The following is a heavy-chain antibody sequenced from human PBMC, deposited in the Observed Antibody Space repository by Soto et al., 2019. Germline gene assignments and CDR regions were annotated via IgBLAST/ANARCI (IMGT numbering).Heavy chain of an antibody. CDR3: GRALGYANGAAS. CDR1: GYTFTNYA. V-gene: IGHV1-3*01. Sequence: ASVRVSCKASGYTFTNYAMRWVRQAPGQRLEWMGWINADNGNTNYAQKFQGRVTITTDTSKNTLYLQMNSLRAEDSAVYYCGRALGYANGAASWGQGTPVTVSS. J-gene: IGHJ4*02. CDR2: INADNGNT. D-gene: IGHD2-2*01.